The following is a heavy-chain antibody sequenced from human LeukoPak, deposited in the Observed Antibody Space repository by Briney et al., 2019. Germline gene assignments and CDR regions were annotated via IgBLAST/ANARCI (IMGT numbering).Heavy chain of an antibody. D-gene: IGHD1-20*01. V-gene: IGHV7-4-1*02. Sequence: WASVKVSCKASGYTFTDHAINWVRQAPGQGLEYMGWINTNTGNPTYAQAFTGRIVFSLDTSVSTAYLQIRSLKAEDTAVYYCARDEYNWNDVKDAFDIWGQGTMVTVSS. CDR2: INTNTGNP. J-gene: IGHJ3*02. CDR1: GYTFTDHA. CDR3: ARDEYNWNDVKDAFDI.